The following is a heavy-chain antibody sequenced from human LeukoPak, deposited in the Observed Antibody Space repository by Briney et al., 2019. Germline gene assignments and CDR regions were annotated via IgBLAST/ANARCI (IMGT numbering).Heavy chain of an antibody. J-gene: IGHJ4*02. CDR2: IVVGSGNT. CDR1: GFTFTSSA. CDR3: AAGINDYGDFDY. Sequence: SVKVSCEASGFTFTSSAMQWVRQARGQRLEWIGWIVVGSGNTNYAQKFQERVTITGDMSTSTAYMELSNLRSEDTAVYYCAAGINDYGDFDYWGQGTLVTVSS. V-gene: IGHV1-58*02. D-gene: IGHD4-17*01.